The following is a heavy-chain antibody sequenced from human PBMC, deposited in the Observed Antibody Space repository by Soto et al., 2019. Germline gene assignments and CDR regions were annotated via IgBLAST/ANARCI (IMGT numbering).Heavy chain of an antibody. CDR3: ARDRIVVVVAATDYYYYGMDV. V-gene: IGHV1-46*01. J-gene: IGHJ6*02. CDR2: INPSGGST. CDR1: GYTFTSYY. D-gene: IGHD2-15*01. Sequence: QVQLVQSGAEVKKPGASVKVSCKASGYTFTSYYMHWVRQAPGHGLEWMGIINPSGGSTSYEQKFQGRVPKTTETSTSTVYMELSSLRSEDTAVYYCARDRIVVVVAATDYYYYGMDVWGQGTTVTVSS.